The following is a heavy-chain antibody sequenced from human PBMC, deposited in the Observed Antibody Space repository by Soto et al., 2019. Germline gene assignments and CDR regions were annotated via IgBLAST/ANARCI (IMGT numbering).Heavy chain of an antibody. J-gene: IGHJ4*02. Sequence: QVQLVQSGAEVKKPGASVKVSCKASGYTFTSYGISWVRQAPGQGLEWMGWISAYNGNTNYAQKLQGRVTMTTDTSTSTAYMDRGSLRCDDTALYYCARDYNYVWGSYRHTSAYWGKGTLVTVSS. D-gene: IGHD3-16*02. CDR2: ISAYNGNT. V-gene: IGHV1-18*01. CDR3: ARDYNYVWGSYRHTSAY. CDR1: GYTFTSYG.